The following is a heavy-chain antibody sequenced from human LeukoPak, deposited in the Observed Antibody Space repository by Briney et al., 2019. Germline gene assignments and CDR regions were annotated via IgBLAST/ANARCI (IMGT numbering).Heavy chain of an antibody. V-gene: IGHV3-30*15. CDR2: MSSDGRKE. Sequence: GGSLRLSCAASGFTFSSFAMHWVRQAPGKGLEWVAVMSSDGRKESYADSVKGRFTTSRDNSKGTLFLQMSSLRPEDTAVYYCSRDGDVTGETFDYWGQGTLVTVSS. CDR1: GFTFSSFA. CDR3: SRDGDVTGETFDY. J-gene: IGHJ4*02. D-gene: IGHD2-21*02.